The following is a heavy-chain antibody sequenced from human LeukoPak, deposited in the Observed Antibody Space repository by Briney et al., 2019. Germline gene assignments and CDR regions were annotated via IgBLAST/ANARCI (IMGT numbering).Heavy chain of an antibody. CDR3: TRGPHYHDTTGFYFGFFM. V-gene: IGHV3-15*01. D-gene: IGHD3-22*01. CDR1: GFTFSYSW. CDR2: IKSKTDGGTT. J-gene: IGHJ4*02. Sequence: PGGSLRHSCAASGFTFSYSWMTWVRQIPGKGLEWVGRIKSKTDGGTTDYAAPVQGRFTISRDDSKNTLSLQMNSLQSEDTAVYYCTRGPHYHDTTGFYFGFFMWGQRGLVTVSS.